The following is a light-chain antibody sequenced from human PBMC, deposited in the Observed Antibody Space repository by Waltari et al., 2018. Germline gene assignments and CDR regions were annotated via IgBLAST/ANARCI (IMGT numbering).Light chain of an antibody. J-gene: IGKJ4*01. CDR3: QQGSVLPLT. Sequence: EIVFTHSPATLSLSAGERSTLSCRASQSVCNYLAWYQQKPGQAPRLRIYDTSKRATGIPARFSGSGSGTDFTLTISSLEAEDFALYFCQQGSVLPLTFGGGTKVDIK. V-gene: IGKV3-11*01. CDR2: DTS. CDR1: QSVCNY.